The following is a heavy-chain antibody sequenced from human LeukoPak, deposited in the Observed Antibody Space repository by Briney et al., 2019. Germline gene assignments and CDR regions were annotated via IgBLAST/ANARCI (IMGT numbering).Heavy chain of an antibody. Sequence: PGRSLRLSCAASGFTFSSYAMHWVRQAPGKGLEWVAVISYDGSNKYYADSVEGRFTISRDNSKNTLYLQMNSLRAEDTAVYYCARGARGYSYGLDYWGQGALVTVSS. V-gene: IGHV3-30-3*01. CDR1: GFTFSSYA. D-gene: IGHD5-18*01. J-gene: IGHJ4*02. CDR3: ARGARGYSYGLDY. CDR2: ISYDGSNK.